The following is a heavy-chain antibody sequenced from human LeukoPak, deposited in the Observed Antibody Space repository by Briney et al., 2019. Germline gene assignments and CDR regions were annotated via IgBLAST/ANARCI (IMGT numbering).Heavy chain of an antibody. CDR1: GFTFSSYA. CDR2: ISSSSSTI. Sequence: GGSLRLSCAASGFTFSSYAMSWVRQAPGKGLEWVSYISSSSSTIYYADSVKGRFTISRDNAKNSLYLQMNSLRAEDTAVYYCARDSSGVEQYYYYYYMDVWGKGTTVTVSS. D-gene: IGHD3-10*01. V-gene: IGHV3-48*01. CDR3: ARDSSGVEQYYYYYYMDV. J-gene: IGHJ6*03.